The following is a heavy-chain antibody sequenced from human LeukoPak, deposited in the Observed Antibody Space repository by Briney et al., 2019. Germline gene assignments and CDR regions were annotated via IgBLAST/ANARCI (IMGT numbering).Heavy chain of an antibody. V-gene: IGHV5-51*03. Sequence: PGESLKISCKGSGYSFSSYWIGWVRQMPGKGLEWMAIIYPGDSDTRYSPSFQGQVTISADKSISTAYLQWSSLKASDTAMYYCARTYYYGSGSYYGGENWGQGTLVTVSS. CDR3: ARTYYYGSGSYYGGEN. CDR1: GYSFSSYW. CDR2: IYPGDSDT. J-gene: IGHJ4*02. D-gene: IGHD3-10*01.